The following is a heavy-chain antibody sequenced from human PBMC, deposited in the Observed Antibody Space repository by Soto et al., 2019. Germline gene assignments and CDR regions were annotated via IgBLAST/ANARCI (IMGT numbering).Heavy chain of an antibody. V-gene: IGHV2-5*01. CDR3: AQSGYRSSSAYFDY. D-gene: IGHD6-6*01. CDR1: GFPLTSSRVR. Sequence: XGPTLVTSRQTLTLTCTIGGFPLTSSRVRVACIRQPPGKALEWLALIYWNDEKRYSPSLKSRLTITKDTSKNQVVLAMTKMEPVETATYYCAQSGYRSSSAYFDYWGQGTQVTVSS. CDR2: IYWNDEK. J-gene: IGHJ4*02.